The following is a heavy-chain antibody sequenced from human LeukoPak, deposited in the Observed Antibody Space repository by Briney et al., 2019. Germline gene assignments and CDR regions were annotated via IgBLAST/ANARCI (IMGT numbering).Heavy chain of an antibody. J-gene: IGHJ3*02. CDR2: IIPIFGTA. V-gene: IGHV1-69*13. D-gene: IGHD1-14*01. Sequence: SVEVSCKASGGTFSSYAISWVRQAPGQGLEWMGGIIPIFGTANYAQKFQGRVTIAADESTSTAYMELSSLRSEDTAVYYCARGVPGANYAFDIWGQGTMVTVSS. CDR1: GGTFSSYA. CDR3: ARGVPGANYAFDI.